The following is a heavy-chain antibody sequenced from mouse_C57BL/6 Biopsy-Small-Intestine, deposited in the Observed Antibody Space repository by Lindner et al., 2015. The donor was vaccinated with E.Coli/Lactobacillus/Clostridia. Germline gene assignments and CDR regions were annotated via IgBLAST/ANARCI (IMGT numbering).Heavy chain of an antibody. V-gene: IGHV1-54*01. CDR3: ARGGTGFDY. J-gene: IGHJ2*01. CDR1: GYAFTNYL. CDR2: INPGSGGS. Sequence: VQLQESGAELLRPGTSVKVSCKASGYAFTNYLIEWVKQRPGQGLEWIGVINPGSGGSNYNEKFKGKATLTADKSSSTAYMQLSSLTSEDSAVYFCARGGTGFDYWGQGTTLTVSS. D-gene: IGHD3-1*01.